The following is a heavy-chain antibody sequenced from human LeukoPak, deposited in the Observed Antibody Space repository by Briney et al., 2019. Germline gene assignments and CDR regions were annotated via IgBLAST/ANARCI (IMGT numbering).Heavy chain of an antibody. D-gene: IGHD3-10*01. V-gene: IGHV4-34*01. CDR1: GGSFSGYY. CDR3: ARPQNYYGSGSYYTREAFDI. J-gene: IGHJ3*02. Sequence: SETLSLTCAVYGGSFSGYYWSWIRQPPGKGLEWIGEINHSGSTNYNPSLKSRVTISVDTSKNQFSLKLSSVTAADTAVYYCARPQNYYGSGSYYTREAFDIWGQGTMVTVSS. CDR2: INHSGST.